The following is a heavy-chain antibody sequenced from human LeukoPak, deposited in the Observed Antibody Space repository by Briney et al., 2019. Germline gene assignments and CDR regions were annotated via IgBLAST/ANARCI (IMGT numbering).Heavy chain of an antibody. V-gene: IGHV5-51*01. Sequence: GESLKISCTGSEDNFPCDWIGWVRQMPGKGLEWMGIIYLGDSDTRYSPSFQGQVTISADKSISTVYLQWGSLKASDTAMYYCARNLGGGGLTEYFFDHWGQGTLVTVSS. J-gene: IGHJ4*02. CDR2: IYLGDSDT. CDR3: ARNLGGGGLTEYFFDH. CDR1: EDNFPCDW. D-gene: IGHD2-15*01.